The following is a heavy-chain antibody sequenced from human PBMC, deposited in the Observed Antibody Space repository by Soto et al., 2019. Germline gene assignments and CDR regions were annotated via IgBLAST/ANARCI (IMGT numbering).Heavy chain of an antibody. CDR1: GYSFTSYW. CDR3: ASTHCSSTSCPYGMDV. CDR2: IYPGDSDT. D-gene: IGHD2-2*01. V-gene: IGHV5-51*01. Sequence: RGESLKISCKGSGYSFTSYWIGWVRQMPGKGLEWMGIIYPGDSDTRYSLSFQGQVTISADKSISTAYLQWSSLKASDTAMYYCASTHCSSTSCPYGMDVWGQGTTATVSS. J-gene: IGHJ6*02.